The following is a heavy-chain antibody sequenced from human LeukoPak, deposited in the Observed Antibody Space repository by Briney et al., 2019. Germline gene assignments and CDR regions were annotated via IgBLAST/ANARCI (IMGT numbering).Heavy chain of an antibody. CDR3: AKDHYYDSSGRDYFDY. CDR1: GFTFSSYA. D-gene: IGHD3-22*01. J-gene: IGHJ4*02. Sequence: GGSLRLSCAASGFTFSSYAMSWVRQAPGKRLEWVSAISGSGGSTYYADSVKGRFTISRDNSKNTLYLQMNSLRAEDTAVYYCAKDHYYDSSGRDYFDYWGQGTLVTVSS. CDR2: ISGSGGST. V-gene: IGHV3-23*01.